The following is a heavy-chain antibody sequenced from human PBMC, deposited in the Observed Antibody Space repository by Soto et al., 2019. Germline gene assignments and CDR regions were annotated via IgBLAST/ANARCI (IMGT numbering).Heavy chain of an antibody. CDR1: GGSISTYY. J-gene: IGHJ3*02. CDR2: IYYSGST. CDR3: ARDFYDSSGARWRVFDI. V-gene: IGHV4-59*12. Sequence: SETLSITCTVSGGSISTYYWSWIRQPPGKGLEWIGYIYYSGSTNYNPSLKSRVTISVDTSKNQFSLKLSSVTAADTAVYYCARDFYDSSGARWRVFDIWGQGTSVT. D-gene: IGHD3-22*01.